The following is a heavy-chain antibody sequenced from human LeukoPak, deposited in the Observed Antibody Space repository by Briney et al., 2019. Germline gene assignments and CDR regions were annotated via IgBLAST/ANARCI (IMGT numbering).Heavy chain of an antibody. CDR3: AKRQGPDSGGSDYFGP. Sequence: SETLSLTCTVSGGSISSYYWSWIRQPPGQGLEWIAYIHSNGYTNYNPSLKSRVTISVDTSKNQFSLKVTSVTAADSAVYYCAKRQGPDSGGSDYFGPWGQGTLVIVSS. CDR2: IHSNGYT. D-gene: IGHD1-26*01. CDR1: GGSISSYY. V-gene: IGHV4-4*09. J-gene: IGHJ5*02.